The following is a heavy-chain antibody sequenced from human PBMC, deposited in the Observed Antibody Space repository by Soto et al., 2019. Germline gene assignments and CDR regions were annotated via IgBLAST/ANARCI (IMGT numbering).Heavy chain of an antibody. J-gene: IGHJ6*02. CDR1: GFTFRSYW. CDR3: AREVGYCTNGVCYIYYYYGMDV. Sequence: PGGSVRLSCAASGFTFRSYWMSWVRQAPGKGVEGVANIKQDGSEKYYVDSVKGRFTISRDNAKNSLYLQMNSLRAEDTAVYYCAREVGYCTNGVCYIYYYYGMDVWGQGTTVTVSS. CDR2: IKQDGSEK. D-gene: IGHD2-8*01. V-gene: IGHV3-7*01.